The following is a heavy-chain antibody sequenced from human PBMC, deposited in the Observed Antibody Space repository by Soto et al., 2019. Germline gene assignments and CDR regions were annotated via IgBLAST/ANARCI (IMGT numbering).Heavy chain of an antibody. CDR1: GGTFSSYA. CDR2: IIPIFGTA. J-gene: IGHJ4*02. CDR3: ARKDYYDSGMYYFDY. D-gene: IGHD3-22*01. V-gene: IGHV1-69*13. Sequence: ASVKVSCKASGGTFSSYAISWVRQAPGQGLEWMGGIIPIFGTANYAQKFQGRVTITADESTSTAYMELSSLRSEDTAVYYCARKDYYDSGMYYFDYWGQGTLVTVSS.